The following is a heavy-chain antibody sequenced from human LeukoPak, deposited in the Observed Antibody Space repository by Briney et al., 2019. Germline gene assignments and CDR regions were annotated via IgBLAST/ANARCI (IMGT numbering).Heavy chain of an antibody. D-gene: IGHD1-26*01. Sequence: EGSLRLSCVASGFTFSSYAMSWVRQAPGKGLEWVATIDSGGGSTHYADSVKGRFTISRDSSKNTLYLQMNSLRAEDTAVYYCARDVGPIHFDYWGQGTLVTVSS. CDR3: ARDVGPIHFDY. J-gene: IGHJ4*02. CDR1: GFTFSSYA. CDR2: IDSGGGST. V-gene: IGHV3-23*01.